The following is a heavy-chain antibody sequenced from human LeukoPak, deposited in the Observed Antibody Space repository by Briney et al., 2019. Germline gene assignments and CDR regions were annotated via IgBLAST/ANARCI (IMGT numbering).Heavy chain of an antibody. V-gene: IGHV3-21*01. CDR2: ISSSSSYI. D-gene: IGHD3-10*01. J-gene: IGHJ4*02. Sequence: PGGSLRLSCAASGFTFSSYSMNWVRQAPGKGLEWVSSISSSSSYIYYADSVKGRFTISRDNAKNSLYLQMNSLRAEDTAVYYCARVTSPRNYYGSGSFDYWGQGTLVTVSS. CDR3: ARVTSPRNYYGSGSFDY. CDR1: GFTFSSYS.